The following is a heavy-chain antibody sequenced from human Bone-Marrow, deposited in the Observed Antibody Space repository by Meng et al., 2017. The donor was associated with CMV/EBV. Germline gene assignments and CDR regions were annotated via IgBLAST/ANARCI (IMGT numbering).Heavy chain of an antibody. V-gene: IGHV5-51*01. D-gene: IGHD2-2*01. CDR1: GFTFSTFE. CDR2: IYPGGSKT. CDR3: ARHGGPCRTGCLDFDL. J-gene: IGHJ4*02. Sequence: GESLKISCEASGFTFSTFEIAWVRQMPGKGLEWMGLIYPGGSKTRYSPSFEGHVTISADWSASTAYLQWTSLQASDTAIYYCARHGGPCRTGCLDFDLWGRGTLATVSS.